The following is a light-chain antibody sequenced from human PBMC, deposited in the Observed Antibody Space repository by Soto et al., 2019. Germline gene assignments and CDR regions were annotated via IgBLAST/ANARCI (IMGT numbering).Light chain of an antibody. V-gene: IGLV2-8*01. CDR2: EVS. J-gene: IGLJ2*01. CDR1: SSDVGGYDR. Sequence: QSVLTQPPSASGSPGQSVTISCTGTSSDVGGYDRVSWYQQYPGKVPKLRIYEVSKRPSGVPDRFSASTSGNTASLTVSGLQSEDEAHYYCSSYAGSNTYVVFGGGTKGTVL. CDR3: SSYAGSNTYVV.